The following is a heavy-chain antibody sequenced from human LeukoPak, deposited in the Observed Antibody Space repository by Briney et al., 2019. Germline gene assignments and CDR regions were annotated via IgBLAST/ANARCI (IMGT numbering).Heavy chain of an antibody. Sequence: ASVKVSCKASGYTFTSYPMHWVRQAPGQSLEWMGWINAGNGNTKYSQEFQGRVTITRDTSASTAYMELSSVRSEDTAVYYCASGIVRGVIATNPEFDYWGQGTLVTVSS. CDR2: INAGNGNT. CDR3: ASGIVRGVIATNPEFDY. V-gene: IGHV1-3*03. D-gene: IGHD3-10*01. J-gene: IGHJ4*02. CDR1: GYTFTSYP.